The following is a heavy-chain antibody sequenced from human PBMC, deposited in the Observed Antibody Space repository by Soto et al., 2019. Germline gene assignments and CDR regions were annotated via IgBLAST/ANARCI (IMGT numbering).Heavy chain of an antibody. V-gene: IGHV3-21*06. CDR3: VRGMNPLF. CDR1: GFTLRTYT. J-gene: IGHJ4*01. Sequence: GGSLRLSCAASGFTLRTYTMNWVRQAPGKGLEWVSSISISSSDRYYADSVRGRFTISRDNAKNALYSQMNSLRADDTAVYFCVRGMNPLFGGQGTLVTVSS. CDR2: ISISSSDR.